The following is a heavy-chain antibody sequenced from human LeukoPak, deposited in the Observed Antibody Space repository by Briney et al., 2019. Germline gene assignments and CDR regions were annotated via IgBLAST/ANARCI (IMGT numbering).Heavy chain of an antibody. Sequence: GGSLRLSCAASGFTFSSYSMNWVRQAPGKGLEWVSSISGSSSYIYYADSVKGRFTISRHNAKNSLYLQMNSLIAEDTAVYYCAKSGYNRFDYWGQGTRVTVSS. CDR2: ISGSSSYI. V-gene: IGHV3-21*04. D-gene: IGHD5-24*01. CDR3: AKSGYNRFDY. CDR1: GFTFSSYS. J-gene: IGHJ4*02.